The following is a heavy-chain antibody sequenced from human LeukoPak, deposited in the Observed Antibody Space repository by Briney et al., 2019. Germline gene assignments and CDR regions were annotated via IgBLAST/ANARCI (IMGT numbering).Heavy chain of an antibody. CDR2: FDPEDGET. D-gene: IGHD3-22*01. Sequence: ASVKVSCKVSGYTLTELSMHWVRQAPGKGLEWMVGFDPEDGETIYAQKFQGRVTMTEDTSTDTAYIELSSLRSEDTAVYYCATGYDSSGYYSGVFYYYGMDVWGQGTTVTVSS. CDR3: ATGYDSSGYYSGVFYYYGMDV. CDR1: GYTLTELS. J-gene: IGHJ6*02. V-gene: IGHV1-24*01.